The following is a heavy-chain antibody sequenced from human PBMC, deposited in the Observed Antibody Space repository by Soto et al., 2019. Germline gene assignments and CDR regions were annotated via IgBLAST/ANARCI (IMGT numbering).Heavy chain of an antibody. CDR2: IIPIFGTA. Sequence: QVQLVQSGAEVKKPGSSVKVSCKASGGTFSSYAISWVRQAPGQGLEWMGGIIPIFGTANYAQKFQGRVTITADESTSTAYMELSSLRSEDTAVYYCARPAGCSSTSCHDAFDIWGQGTMVTVSS. J-gene: IGHJ3*02. CDR1: GGTFSSYA. V-gene: IGHV1-69*01. CDR3: ARPAGCSSTSCHDAFDI. D-gene: IGHD2-2*01.